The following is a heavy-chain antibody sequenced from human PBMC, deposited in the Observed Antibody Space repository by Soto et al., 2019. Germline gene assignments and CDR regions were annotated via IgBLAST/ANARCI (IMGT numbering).Heavy chain of an antibody. CDR3: YSCYSNYYGMDV. Sequence: GASVKVSCKASGGTFSSYAISWVRQAPGQGLEWMGGIIPIFGTANNAQKFQDRVTITAAYLQMDSLKIEDTAVYYCTRAYCDYSCYSNYYGMDVWGQGTTVTVSS. D-gene: IGHD2-2*01. V-gene: IGHV1-69*13. CDR2: IIPIFGTA. J-gene: IGHJ6*02. CDR1: GGTFSSYA.